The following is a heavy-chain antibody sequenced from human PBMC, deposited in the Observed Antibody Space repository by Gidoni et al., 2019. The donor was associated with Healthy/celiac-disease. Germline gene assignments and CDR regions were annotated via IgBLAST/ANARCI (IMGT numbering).Heavy chain of an antibody. J-gene: IGHJ4*02. CDR2: IYSGGST. Sequence: EVQLVESGGGLVQPGGSLRLSCPAPGFTVRSNYMRWVRQVPGKGLEGVSVIYSGGSTYYADSVKGRFTISRDNSKNTLYRQMNSLRAEDTAVYYCASEYSSSSGRDYWGQGTLVTVSS. V-gene: IGHV3-66*02. CDR3: ASEYSSSSGRDY. CDR1: GFTVRSNY. D-gene: IGHD6-6*01.